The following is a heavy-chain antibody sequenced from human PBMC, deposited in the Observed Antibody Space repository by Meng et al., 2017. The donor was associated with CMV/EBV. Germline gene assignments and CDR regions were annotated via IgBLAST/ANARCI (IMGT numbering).Heavy chain of an antibody. CDR1: GGSISSSSYY. V-gene: IGHV4-39*07. D-gene: IGHD3-3*01. CDR3: ASGITIFGVVINSYNWFDP. CDR2: IYYSGST. Sequence: SETLSLTCTVSGGSISSSSYYWGWIRQPPGKGLEWIGSIYYSGSTYYNPSLKSRVTMSVDTSKNQFSLKLSSVTAADTAVYYCASGITIFGVVINSYNWFDPWGQGTLVTVSS. J-gene: IGHJ5*02.